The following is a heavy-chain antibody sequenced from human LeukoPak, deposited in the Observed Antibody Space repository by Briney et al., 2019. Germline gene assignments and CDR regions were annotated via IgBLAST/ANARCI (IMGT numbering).Heavy chain of an antibody. Sequence: PSETLSLTCAVYGGSFSGYYWSWIRQPPGKGLEWIGEINHSGSTNYNPSLKSRVTISVDTSKNQFSLKLSSVTAADTAVYYCARLVRLNTYYYDSSGSFDYWGQGTLVTVSS. D-gene: IGHD3-22*01. CDR3: ARLVRLNTYYYDSSGSFDY. J-gene: IGHJ4*02. CDR1: GGSFSGYY. CDR2: INHSGST. V-gene: IGHV4-34*01.